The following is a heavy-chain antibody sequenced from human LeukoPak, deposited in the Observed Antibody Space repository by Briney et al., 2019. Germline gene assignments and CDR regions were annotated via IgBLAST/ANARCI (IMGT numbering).Heavy chain of an antibody. J-gene: IGHJ4*02. CDR2: IKQDGSEK. CDR1: GFSFSNYW. Sequence: GGSLRLSCAVSGFSFSNYWMAWVRQAPGKGLEWVANIKQDGSEKYYVDSVKGRFTISRDNDKNSLYLQMNSLRAEDTAVYFCARREYSGSYADFDYWGQGTLVTVSS. D-gene: IGHD1-26*01. V-gene: IGHV3-7*01. CDR3: ARREYSGSYADFDY.